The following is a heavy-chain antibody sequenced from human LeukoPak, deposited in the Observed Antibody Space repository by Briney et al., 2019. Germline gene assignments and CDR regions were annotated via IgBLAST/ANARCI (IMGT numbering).Heavy chain of an antibody. Sequence: PGGSLRLSCAASGFTFSSYAMNWVRQAPGKGLEWVSAISGSGGGTYYADSVKGRFTISRDNSKNTLYMQMNSLRAEDTAVYYSAKAVVIVPTATPFDYWGQGTLVTVSS. CDR2: ISGSGGGT. V-gene: IGHV3-23*01. D-gene: IGHD2-2*01. CDR1: GFTFSSYA. CDR3: AKAVVIVPTATPFDY. J-gene: IGHJ4*02.